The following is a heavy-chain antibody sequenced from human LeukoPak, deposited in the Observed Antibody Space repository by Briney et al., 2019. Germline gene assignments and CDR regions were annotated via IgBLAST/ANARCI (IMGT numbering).Heavy chain of an antibody. D-gene: IGHD3-22*01. Sequence: GGSLRLSCAASGFTFSSYSMNWVRQAPGKGLEWVSSISSSSSYIYYADSVKGRFTISRDNAKNSLYLQMNSLRAEDTAVYYCARAEVVVDANLDWDAFDIWGQGQWSPSLQ. J-gene: IGHJ3*02. V-gene: IGHV3-21*01. CDR1: GFTFSSYS. CDR3: ARAEVVVDANLDWDAFDI. CDR2: ISSSSSYI.